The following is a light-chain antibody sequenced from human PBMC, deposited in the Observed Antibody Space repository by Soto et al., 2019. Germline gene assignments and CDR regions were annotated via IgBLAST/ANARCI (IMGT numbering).Light chain of an antibody. Sequence: QSALTQPPSASVSPGQSVTISCTGTSSDVGGYNYVSWYQQHPAKAPKLMIYEVSERPSGVPDRFSGSKSGNTASLTVSGLQAEDEADYYCSSYAGRSLVFGGGTQLTVL. CDR2: EVS. V-gene: IGLV2-8*01. J-gene: IGLJ2*01. CDR1: SSDVGGYNY. CDR3: SSYAGRSLV.